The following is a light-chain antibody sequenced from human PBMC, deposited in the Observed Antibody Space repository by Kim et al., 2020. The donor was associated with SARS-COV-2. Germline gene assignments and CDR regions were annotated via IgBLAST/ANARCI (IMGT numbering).Light chain of an antibody. V-gene: IGKV3D-20*01. CDR3: QQYGSSSIT. J-gene: IGKJ5*01. CDR2: GAS. CDR1: QSVANDY. Sequence: PGESATLSCGASQSVANDYLAWYQQKPGLAPRLLIFGASSRATGIPDRFSGSGSGTDFTLTISRLEPEDLAVYYCQQYGSSSITFGQGTRLEIK.